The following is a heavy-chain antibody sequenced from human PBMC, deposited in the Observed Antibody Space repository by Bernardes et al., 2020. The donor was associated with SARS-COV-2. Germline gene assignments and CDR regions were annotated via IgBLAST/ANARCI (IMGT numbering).Heavy chain of an antibody. J-gene: IGHJ6*04. D-gene: IGHD5-12*01. CDR2: MNPNSGNT. CDR1: GYTFTSYD. V-gene: IGHV1-8*01. Sequence: ASVKVSCKASGYTFTSYDINWVRQASGQGLEWMGWMNPNSGNTGYAQKFQGRVTMTRNTSISTAYMELSSLRSEDTAVYYCARGRGWLQISRNYGMDVWGEGTTVTVSS. CDR3: ARGRGWLQISRNYGMDV.